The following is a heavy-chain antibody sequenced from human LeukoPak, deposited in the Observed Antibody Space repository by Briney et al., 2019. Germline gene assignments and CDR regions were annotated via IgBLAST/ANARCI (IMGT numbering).Heavy chain of an antibody. Sequence: SGGSLRLSCAASGFTFSSYAMSWVRQAPGKGLEWVSAISGSGGSTYYADSVKGRFTISRDNSKNTLYLQMNSLRAADTAVYYYASCTNGVCRNAYYYYGMDVWGQGTTVTVSS. D-gene: IGHD2-8*01. CDR1: GFTFSSYA. CDR3: ASCTNGVCRNAYYYYGMDV. CDR2: ISGSGGST. V-gene: IGHV3-23*01. J-gene: IGHJ6*02.